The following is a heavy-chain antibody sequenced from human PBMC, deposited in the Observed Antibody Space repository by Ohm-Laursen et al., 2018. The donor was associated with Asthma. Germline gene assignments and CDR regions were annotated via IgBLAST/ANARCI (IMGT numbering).Heavy chain of an antibody. CDR1: GFTFSNYE. V-gene: IGHV3-64D*08. Sequence: SLRLSCSASGFTFSNYEMHWVRQAPGKGLEYLSSISSSGSLIYYADSVKGRLTISRDNSKNTLDLQMSSLRAEDTAVYYCVKDKASRSWLDYWGQGTLVTVSS. D-gene: IGHD6-13*01. CDR3: VKDKASRSWLDY. J-gene: IGHJ4*02. CDR2: ISSSGSLI.